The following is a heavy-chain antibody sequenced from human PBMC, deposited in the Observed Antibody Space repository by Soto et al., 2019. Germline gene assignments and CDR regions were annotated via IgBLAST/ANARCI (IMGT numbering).Heavy chain of an antibody. CDR1: GFSLSSDGVG. D-gene: IGHD4-17*01. J-gene: IGHJ5*02. V-gene: IGHV2-5*01. Sequence: SGPTLVNPTQTLTLTCTFSGFSLSSDGVGVGWIRQPPGKALEWLALIYWNNDIRYSPSLKNRLTITKDTFKNQVVLTITNLDPVDTATYYCAHRGYGNYPRDNWFDPWGQGTLVTVSS. CDR3: AHRGYGNYPRDNWFDP. CDR2: IYWNNDI.